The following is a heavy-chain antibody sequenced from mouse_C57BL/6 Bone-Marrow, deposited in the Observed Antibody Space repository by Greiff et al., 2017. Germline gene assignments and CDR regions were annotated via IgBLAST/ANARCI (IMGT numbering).Heavy chain of an antibody. Sequence: QVQLQQPGAELVRPGTSVKLSCKASGYTFNSYWMHWVKQRPEHGLEWIGVIDPSDSYTNYTQKFKGKATLTVDTSSSTAYMQLSSLTSEDSAVYYCARGDYYGSRFDYWGQGTTRTVSS. D-gene: IGHD1-1*01. CDR2: IDPSDSYT. V-gene: IGHV1-59*01. J-gene: IGHJ2*01. CDR1: GYTFNSYW. CDR3: ARGDYYGSRFDY.